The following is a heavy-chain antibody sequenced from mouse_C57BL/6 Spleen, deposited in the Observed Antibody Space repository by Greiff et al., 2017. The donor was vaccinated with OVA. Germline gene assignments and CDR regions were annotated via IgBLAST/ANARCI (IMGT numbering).Heavy chain of an antibody. J-gene: IGHJ2*01. CDR1: GFTFSDYG. V-gene: IGHV5-17*01. CDR2: ISSGSSTI. Sequence: EVKLMESGGGLVKPGGSLKLSCAASGFTFSDYGMHWVRQAPEKGLEWVAYISSGSSTIYYADTVKGRFTISRDNAKNTLFLQMTSLRSDDTAMYYCATLGPDYWGQGTTLTVSS. CDR3: ATLGPDY. D-gene: IGHD4-1*01.